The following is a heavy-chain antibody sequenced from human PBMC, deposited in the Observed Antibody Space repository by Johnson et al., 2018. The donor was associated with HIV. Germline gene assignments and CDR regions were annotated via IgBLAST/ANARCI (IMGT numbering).Heavy chain of an antibody. CDR3: ARALVDDAFDI. Sequence: QVQLVESVGGVVQPGRSLRLSCAASGFTFSSYGMHWVRQAPGKGLEWVAVISYDGSNKYDADSVKGRFTISRDNSKNTLYLQMNCLRAEDTAGYYCARALVDDAFDIWGQGTMVNVSS. CDR2: ISYDGSNK. CDR1: GFTFSSYG. J-gene: IGHJ3*02. D-gene: IGHD1-26*01. V-gene: IGHV3-30*03.